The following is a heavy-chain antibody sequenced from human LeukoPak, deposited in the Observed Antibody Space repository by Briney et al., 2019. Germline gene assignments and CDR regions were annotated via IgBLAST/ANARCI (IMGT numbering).Heavy chain of an antibody. V-gene: IGHV4-59*01. Sequence: SVTVSLTCTVSGGSISSFYWSWIRQPPGKGLEYIGYISYIETTSYNPSLKSRVTISVDTSKNQFSLKLTSVTAADTAVYYCARDKGLRQAFDIWGQGTMVTVSS. J-gene: IGHJ3*02. CDR1: GGSISSFY. CDR2: ISYIETT. D-gene: IGHD5/OR15-5a*01. CDR3: ARDKGLRQAFDI.